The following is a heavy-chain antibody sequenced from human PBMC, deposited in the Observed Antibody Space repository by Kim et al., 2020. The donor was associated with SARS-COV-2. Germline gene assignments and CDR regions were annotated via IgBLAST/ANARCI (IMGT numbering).Heavy chain of an antibody. D-gene: IGHD3-16*01. V-gene: IGHV4-61*01. CDR1: GGSVSSGSYY. J-gene: IGHJ4*02. CDR3: ARGGHYDYVWGSWYYFDY. CDR2: IYYSGST. Sequence: SETLSLTCTVSGGSVSSGSYYWSWIRQPPGKGLEWIGYIYYSGSTNYNPSLKSRVTISVDTSKNQFSLKLSSVTAADTAVYYCARGGHYDYVWGSWYYFDYWGQGTLVTVSS.